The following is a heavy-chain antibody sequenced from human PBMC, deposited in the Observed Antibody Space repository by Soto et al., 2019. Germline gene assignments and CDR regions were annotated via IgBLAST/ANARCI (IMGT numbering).Heavy chain of an antibody. D-gene: IGHD5-12*01. CDR3: ARLPRVGGFYSYAMDV. CDR2: IDPSDSYT. Sequence: EVQLVQSGAEVKKPGESLRISCKGSGYTFTNYWISWVRQMPGKGLEWMGKIDPSDSYTKYSPPFEGHVTISADKSISTAHLQWTTLKASDTAMYYCARLPRVGGFYSYAMDVWGQGTTVTVSS. CDR1: GYTFTNYW. V-gene: IGHV5-10-1*03. J-gene: IGHJ6*02.